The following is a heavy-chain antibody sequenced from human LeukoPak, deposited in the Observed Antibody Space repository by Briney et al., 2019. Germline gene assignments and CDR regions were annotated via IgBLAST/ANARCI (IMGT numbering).Heavy chain of an antibody. J-gene: IGHJ4*02. D-gene: IGHD3-3*01. CDR2: LYYSGST. Sequence: SETLSLTCSVSGGSISSHYWSWIRQPPGKGLEWIGYLYYSGSTNSNPSLKSRVTMSVDTSKNQFSLKLSSVTAADTAVYYCARGVNFRPNLFGVVIIPVSGFDYWGQGTLVTVSS. V-gene: IGHV4-59*11. CDR1: GGSISSHY. CDR3: ARGVNFRPNLFGVVIIPVSGFDY.